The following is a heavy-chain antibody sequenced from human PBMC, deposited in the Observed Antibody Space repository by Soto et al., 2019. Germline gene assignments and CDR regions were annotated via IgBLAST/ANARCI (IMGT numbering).Heavy chain of an antibody. CDR1: GYSFTSYW. CDR2: IYPGDSDT. J-gene: IGHJ6*02. CDR3: ARNRYYYDGSGYYVAFNHYYYGMDV. D-gene: IGHD3-22*01. Sequence: GESLKISCKGSGYSFTSYWIGWVRQMPGKGLEWMGIIYPGDSDTRYSPSFQGQVTISADKSISTAYLQWSGLKASDTAMYYCARNRYYYDGSGYYVAFNHYYYGMDVWGQGTTVTVSS. V-gene: IGHV5-51*01.